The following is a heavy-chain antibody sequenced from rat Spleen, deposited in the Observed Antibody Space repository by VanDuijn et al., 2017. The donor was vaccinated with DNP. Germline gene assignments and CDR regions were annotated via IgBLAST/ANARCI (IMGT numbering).Heavy chain of an antibody. V-gene: IGHV5-20*01. D-gene: IGHD1-1*01. CDR3: TRGGYYYSGDVDAMDA. Sequence: EVQLVESGGGLVQPGRSLKLSCAASGFTFSDYYMAWVRQAPTKGLEWVASISYDGGSTYYRDSVKGRFTISRDNAKSSLYLQMDSLRSEDTATYYCTRGGYYYSGDVDAMDAWGQGTSVTVSS. J-gene: IGHJ4*01. CDR2: ISYDGGST. CDR1: GFTFSDYY.